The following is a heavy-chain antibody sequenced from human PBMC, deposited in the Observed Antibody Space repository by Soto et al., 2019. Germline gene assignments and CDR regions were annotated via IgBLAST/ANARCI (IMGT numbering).Heavy chain of an antibody. CDR3: ARSVAVPGAHIDY. CDR1: GGSIGGSS. V-gene: IGHV4-59*01. Sequence: PSQTLPLTCSVSGGSIGGSSWSWIRQSPGKGLEWLGYVYYTGSTSYSPSLGSRVSISVDTSKNEFSLRLSSVTAADTAVYFCARSVAVPGAHIDYWGQGTKVTVSS. J-gene: IGHJ4*02. CDR2: VYYTGST. D-gene: IGHD6-19*01.